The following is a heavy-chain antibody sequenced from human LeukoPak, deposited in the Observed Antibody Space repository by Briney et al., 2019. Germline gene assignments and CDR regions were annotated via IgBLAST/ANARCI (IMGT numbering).Heavy chain of an antibody. CDR3: ARDRGIVGVPPTTAYYMDV. CDR1: GFTFSSYS. V-gene: IGHV3-21*01. CDR2: ISRSSSYI. J-gene: IGHJ6*03. D-gene: IGHD2-2*01. Sequence: PGGSLRLSCAASGFTFSSYSMNWVRQAPGKGLEWVSSISRSSSYIYYADSLKGRFTITRDNAKISLFLQMNSLRAEDTAVYYCARDRGIVGVPPTTAYYMDVWGKGTTVTVSS.